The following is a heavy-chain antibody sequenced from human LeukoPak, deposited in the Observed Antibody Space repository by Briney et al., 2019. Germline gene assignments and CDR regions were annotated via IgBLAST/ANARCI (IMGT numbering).Heavy chain of an antibody. J-gene: IGHJ4*02. D-gene: IGHD3/OR15-3a*01. CDR3: ARQTGSGLFTLP. CDR2: IYYTGNT. Sequence: SETLSLTCTVSGGSISSYYWSWIRQPPGKGLEWIGSIYYTGNTYYNASLKSRVTISIDTSKNQISLRLTSVTAADTAMYYCARQTGSGLFTLPGGQGTLVTVSS. CDR1: GGSISSYY. V-gene: IGHV4-59*05.